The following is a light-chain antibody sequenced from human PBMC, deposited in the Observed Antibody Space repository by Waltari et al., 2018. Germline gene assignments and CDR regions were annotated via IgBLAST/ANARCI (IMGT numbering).Light chain of an antibody. V-gene: IGLV2-14*03. CDR1: SSDVGDHNY. CDR3: STYTTGVV. J-gene: IGLJ2*01. Sequence: QSALTQPASVTGSPGQSITISCTGSSSDVGDHNYVPWYQQHPGKVPKLLVFDVTHRPSGVSDRFSGSKSGNTASLTISGLQAEDEGDYYCSTYTTGVVFGGGTKLTVL. CDR2: DVT.